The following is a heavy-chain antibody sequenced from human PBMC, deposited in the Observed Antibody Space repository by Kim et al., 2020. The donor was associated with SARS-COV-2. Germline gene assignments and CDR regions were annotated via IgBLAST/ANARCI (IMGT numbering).Heavy chain of an antibody. CDR2: IYYSGST. J-gene: IGHJ4*02. CDR3: ARHVSGSGRVAASIPYYFDY. D-gene: IGHD2-2*01. V-gene: IGHV4-39*01. CDR1: GGSISSSSYY. Sequence: SETLSLTCTVSGGSISSSSYYWAWIRQPPGKGLEWIGNIYYSGSTYYNPSLKSRVTISVDTSKNQFSLKLSSVTAADTAVYYCARHVSGSGRVAASIPYYFDYWGQGTLVTVSS.